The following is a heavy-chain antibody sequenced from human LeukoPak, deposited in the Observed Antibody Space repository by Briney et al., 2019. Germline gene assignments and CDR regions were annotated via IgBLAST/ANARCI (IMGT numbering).Heavy chain of an antibody. CDR1: GFXFENYA. D-gene: IGHD2-2*02. CDR3: AKIAVPIPGRYHIDV. J-gene: IGHJ6*03. CDR2: ISWXGGVV. Sequence: PGGSLRLSCAASGFXFENYAMXXXXXAXGXXXXXXSGISWXGGVVAYXDSVKGRXXXSXXXXXXXLXLQMSSLKVEDTAHYYCAKIAVPIPGRYHIDVWGKGITVTVSS. V-gene: IGHV3-9*01.